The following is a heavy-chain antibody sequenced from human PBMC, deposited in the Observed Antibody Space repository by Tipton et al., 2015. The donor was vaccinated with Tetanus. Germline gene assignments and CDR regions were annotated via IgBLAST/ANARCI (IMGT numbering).Heavy chain of an antibody. J-gene: IGHJ3*02. D-gene: IGHD6-25*01. CDR3: AKSASGCSSCYRDGFDI. V-gene: IGHV3-23*01. CDR1: GFIFGSYG. CDR2: ITGGEGNT. Sequence: CAASGFIFGSYGMSRVRQAPGRGLEWVSTITGGEGNTHYADSVKGRFTISRDNSRNTLSLQMSNLRADDTAVYYCAKSASGCSSCYRDGFDIWGHGTMVTVSS.